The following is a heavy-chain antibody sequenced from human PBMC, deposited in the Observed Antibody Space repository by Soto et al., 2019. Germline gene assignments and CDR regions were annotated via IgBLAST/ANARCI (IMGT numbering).Heavy chain of an antibody. V-gene: IGHV4-34*01. J-gene: IGHJ4*02. CDR3: AGLSGGRFLDKGDY. Sequence: QVQLHQWGAGLLKPSEILSLTCAVYNGSFMGYYWTWVRQPPGKGLEWIGEINHFGSPNYNPSLKSRVAISIDTSKQQFSLRLNSLTAADTAVYYCAGLSGGRFLDKGDYWGQGIQVIVSS. CDR1: NGSFMGYY. D-gene: IGHD3-3*01. CDR2: INHFGSP.